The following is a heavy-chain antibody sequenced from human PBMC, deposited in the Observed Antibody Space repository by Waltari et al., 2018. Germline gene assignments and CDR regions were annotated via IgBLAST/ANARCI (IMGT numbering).Heavy chain of an antibody. CDR1: GGSFSGYY. CDR3: VRLEDCSGPGGNCYSGDSFALDV. V-gene: IGHV4-34*02. J-gene: IGHJ6*02. Sequence: QVQLQQWGAGLLQPSETLSLTCAVYGGSFSGYYWGWIRQPPGKGLEWIGEVNHAGNMNNNPSLRSRINILVDTSKSQFALKVHSVTAADTAVYYCVRLEDCSGPGGNCYSGDSFALDVWGQGTTVTVSS. D-gene: IGHD2-15*01. CDR2: VNHAGNM.